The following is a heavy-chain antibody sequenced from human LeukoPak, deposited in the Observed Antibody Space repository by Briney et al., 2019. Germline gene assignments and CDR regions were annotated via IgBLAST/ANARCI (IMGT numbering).Heavy chain of an antibody. Sequence: GGSLRLSCTASGFIFSSYPMTWVRQAPGKGLEWVSAITPSGDNTYYADCVKGRFTFSRDKSKNTLYLEMNSLRVEDTAVYYCAKRLYSSGWSAFDIWGQGTMVSVSS. J-gene: IGHJ3*02. D-gene: IGHD6-19*01. V-gene: IGHV3-23*01. CDR3: AKRLYSSGWSAFDI. CDR2: ITPSGDNT. CDR1: GFIFSSYP.